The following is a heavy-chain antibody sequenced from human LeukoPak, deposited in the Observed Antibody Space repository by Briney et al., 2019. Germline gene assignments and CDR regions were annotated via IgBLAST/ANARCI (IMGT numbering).Heavy chain of an antibody. D-gene: IGHD6-25*01. V-gene: IGHV1-69*13. J-gene: IGHJ4*02. CDR3: ARWFSSAYVYNFDY. CDR2: IIPIFGTA. CDR1: GYTSTSYY. Sequence: SVKVSCKASGYTSTSYYMHLVRQAPGQGLEWMGGIIPIFGTANYAQKFQGRVTITADESTSTAYMELSSLRSEDTAVYYCARWFSSAYVYNFDYWGQGILVTVSS.